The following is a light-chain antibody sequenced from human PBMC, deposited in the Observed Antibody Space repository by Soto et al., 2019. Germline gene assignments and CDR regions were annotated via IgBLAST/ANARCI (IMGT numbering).Light chain of an antibody. CDR1: ETVRTN. J-gene: IGKJ2*01. V-gene: IGKV3-15*01. CDR2: GAS. Sequence: IVMTKSPVTLSVSPGERVTLSCRASETVRTNLAGCQQKPGQTPRLLVFGASTRATGIPTRFTGSGSETEFNLSIDSQKSEDLAVYYCQQYYNWPAYTVGQGPKLEI. CDR3: QQYYNWPAYT.